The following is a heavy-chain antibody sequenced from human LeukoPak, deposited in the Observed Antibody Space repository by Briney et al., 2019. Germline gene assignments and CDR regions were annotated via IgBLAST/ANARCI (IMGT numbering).Heavy chain of an antibody. CDR1: GGSISSYY. Sequence: SETLSLTCTVSGGSISSYYWSWIRQPPGKGLEWIGYIYYSGSTNYNPSLKSRVTISVDTSKNQFSLKLSSVTAADAAVYYCARGDYGDTPLDYWGQGTLVTVSS. D-gene: IGHD4-17*01. V-gene: IGHV4-59*01. CDR2: IYYSGST. J-gene: IGHJ4*02. CDR3: ARGDYGDTPLDY.